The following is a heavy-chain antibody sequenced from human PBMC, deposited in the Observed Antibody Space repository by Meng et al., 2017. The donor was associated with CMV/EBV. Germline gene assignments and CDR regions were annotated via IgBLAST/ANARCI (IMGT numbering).Heavy chain of an antibody. V-gene: IGHV1-69*05. Sequence: SVKVSCKASGDTFSSYAISWVRQAPGQGLEWMGGIIPIFGTSNYAQKFQGRVTITTDESTSTAYMELSSLRSEDTAVYYCARDRYQLLVSVGRFNWFDPWGQGTLVTVSS. J-gene: IGHJ5*02. D-gene: IGHD2-2*01. CDR3: ARDRYQLLVSVGRFNWFDP. CDR2: IIPIFGTS. CDR1: GDTFSSYA.